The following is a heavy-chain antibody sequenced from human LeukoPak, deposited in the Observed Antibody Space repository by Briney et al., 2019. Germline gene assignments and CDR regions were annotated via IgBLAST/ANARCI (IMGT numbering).Heavy chain of an antibody. CDR1: GYTFTGYY. Sequence: GASVKVSCKASGYTFTGYYMHWVRHAPGQGLEWMGWINPNSGGTNYAQKFQGRVTMTRDTSISTAYMELSSLRSEDTAVYYCAREAAEVMGAFDIWGQGTMVTVSS. V-gene: IGHV1-2*02. J-gene: IGHJ3*02. CDR2: INPNSGGT. CDR3: AREAAEVMGAFDI.